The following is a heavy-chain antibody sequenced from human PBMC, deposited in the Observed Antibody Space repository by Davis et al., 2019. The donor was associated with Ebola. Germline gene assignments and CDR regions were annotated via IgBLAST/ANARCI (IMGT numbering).Heavy chain of an antibody. Sequence: MPSETLSLTCTVSGGSISSSSYYWGWIRQPPGKGPEWIGSIYYSGSTYYNPSLKSRVTISVDTSKNQFSLKLSSVTAADTAVYYCARGGDSSSWYYYYGMDVWGQGTTVTVSS. CDR2: IYYSGST. CDR1: GGSISSSSYY. V-gene: IGHV4-39*07. D-gene: IGHD6-13*01. J-gene: IGHJ6*02. CDR3: ARGGDSSSWYYYYGMDV.